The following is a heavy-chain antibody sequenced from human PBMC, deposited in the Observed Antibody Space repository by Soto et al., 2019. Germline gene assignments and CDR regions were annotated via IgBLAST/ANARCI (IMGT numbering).Heavy chain of an antibody. CDR3: AKTRPPLTPQTSYYYYMDV. J-gene: IGHJ6*03. Sequence: QVQLVQSGAEVKKPGSSVKVSCKASGGTFSSYTISWVRQAPGQGLEWMGRIIPILGIANYAQKFQGRVTITADKSTSTAYMELSSRRSEDTAVYYCAKTRPPLTPQTSYYYYMDVWGKGTTVNVSS. D-gene: IGHD3-9*01. CDR2: IIPILGIA. CDR1: GGTFSSYT. V-gene: IGHV1-69*02.